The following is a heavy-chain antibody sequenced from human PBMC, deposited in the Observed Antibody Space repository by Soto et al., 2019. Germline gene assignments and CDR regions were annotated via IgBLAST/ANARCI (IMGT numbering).Heavy chain of an antibody. V-gene: IGHV1-69*13. CDR3: ARAPILVGETTYENYFDY. CDR2: NIPIFGTA. Sequence: SVKGSFKASGGTFSNFVISWLRQAPGEGREWMGGNIPIFGTANYAQKLQGRVTIIADESTGTTYMELTSLRSEDTAVYYCARAPILVGETTYENYFDYWGQGTLVTVSS. D-gene: IGHD2-21*01. J-gene: IGHJ4*02. CDR1: GGTFSNFV.